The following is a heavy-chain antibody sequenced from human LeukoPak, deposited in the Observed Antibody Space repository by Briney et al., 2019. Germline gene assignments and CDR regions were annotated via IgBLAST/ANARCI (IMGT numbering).Heavy chain of an antibody. V-gene: IGHV4-30-2*01. CDR1: GGSISNDIYS. J-gene: IGHJ4*02. Sequence: SETLSLTCTVSGGSISNDIYSWSWIRQPPGKGLEWIGYIFYNPSLKSRVTISVDRSKNRFSLKLTSVTAADTAVYYCARGSYDYVWGSYQPYYFDYWGQGTLVTVSS. CDR3: ARGSYDYVWGSYQPYYFDY. D-gene: IGHD3-16*02. CDR2: IF.